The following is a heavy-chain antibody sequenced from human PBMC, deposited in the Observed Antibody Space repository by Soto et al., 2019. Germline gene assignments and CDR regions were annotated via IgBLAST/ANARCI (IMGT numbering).Heavy chain of an antibody. Sequence: QVQLQESGPGLVKPSETLSLTCTVSGGSFRGYFWGWIRQPPGKGLGWIGNIYYIGSTNFNPSLKSRVTISVDTSKNQFSLKLSSITAADTAVYYCARVGGGTISWGSMDYYYYMDVWGKGTTVTVSS. V-gene: IGHV4-59*13. CDR3: ARVGGGTISWGSMDYYYYMDV. J-gene: IGHJ6*03. CDR2: IYYIGST. D-gene: IGHD1-1*01. CDR1: GGSFRGYF.